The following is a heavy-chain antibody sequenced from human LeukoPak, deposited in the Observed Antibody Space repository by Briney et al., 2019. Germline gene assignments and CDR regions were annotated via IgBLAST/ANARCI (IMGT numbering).Heavy chain of an antibody. CDR3: AKELGYGGKPFFDM. CDR2: IRYDGSYR. J-gene: IGHJ3*02. V-gene: IGHV3-30*02. CDR1: GFMFSNYG. D-gene: IGHD4-23*01. Sequence: GGSLRLSCAASGFMFSNYGMHWVRQAPDKGLEWVTFIRYDGSYRYYADSVKGRFTISRDNSKNTLYLQMNSLKVEDTAVYYCAKELGYGGKPFFDMWGQGTLVTVSS.